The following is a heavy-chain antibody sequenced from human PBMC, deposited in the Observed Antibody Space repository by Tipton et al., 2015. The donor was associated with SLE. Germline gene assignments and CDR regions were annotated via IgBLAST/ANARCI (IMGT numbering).Heavy chain of an antibody. V-gene: IGHV4-39*01. Sequence: TLSLTCTVSGGSISSSSYYWGWIRQPPGKGLEWIGSIYYSGSTYYNPSLKSRVTISVDTSKNQFSLKLSSVTAADTAVYYCARRSRGSGTSQVSFDNWGQGTMVTVSS. CDR2: IYYSGST. J-gene: IGHJ3*02. CDR1: GGSISSSSYY. CDR3: ARRSRGSGTSQVSFDN. D-gene: IGHD3-10*01.